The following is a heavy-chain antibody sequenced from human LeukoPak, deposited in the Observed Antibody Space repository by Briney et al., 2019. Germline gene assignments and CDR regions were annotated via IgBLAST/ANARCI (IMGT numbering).Heavy chain of an antibody. J-gene: IGHJ6*03. CDR3: ATDPRTTVFGTFRYYYMDV. V-gene: IGHV1-2*06. CDR2: VNPNRGDT. Sequence: GASVKVSCLASGYTFTSYDIHWVRQATGQGLEWMGRVNPNRGDTDYAQKFQGRVTMTRDTSINTAYMELSRLTSDDTAVYYCATDPRTTVFGTFRYYYMDVWGEGTTVAVSS. D-gene: IGHD3-3*01. CDR1: GYTFTSYD.